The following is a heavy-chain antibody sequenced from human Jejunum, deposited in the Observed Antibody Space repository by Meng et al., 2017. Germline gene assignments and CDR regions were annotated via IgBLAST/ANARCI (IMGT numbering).Heavy chain of an antibody. V-gene: IGHV3-30*04. J-gene: IGHJ4*02. D-gene: IGHD3-10*01. Sequence: GESLKISCTASGFTFSSYAMNWVRQAPGKGLEWVALISYDGSNLYYADSVKGRFTISRDNSKNTLFLQMNSLGPEDTAVYYCARGGAYASGGKIDYWGQGTLVTVSS. CDR3: ARGGAYASGGKIDY. CDR2: ISYDGSNL. CDR1: GFTFSSYA.